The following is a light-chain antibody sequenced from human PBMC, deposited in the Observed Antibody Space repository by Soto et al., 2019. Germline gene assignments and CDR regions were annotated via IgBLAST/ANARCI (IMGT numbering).Light chain of an antibody. J-gene: IGKJ1*01. CDR3: QQYNSYPWT. CDR1: QSITSW. V-gene: IGKV1-5*03. Sequence: DLPMTQSPSTLSASVGDRVTITCRASQSITSWLAWYQQKPGKAPKLLIYKASSLESGVPSRFSGSGSGTEFTLTISSLQPDDCATYYCQQYNSYPWTFGQGTKVEIK. CDR2: KAS.